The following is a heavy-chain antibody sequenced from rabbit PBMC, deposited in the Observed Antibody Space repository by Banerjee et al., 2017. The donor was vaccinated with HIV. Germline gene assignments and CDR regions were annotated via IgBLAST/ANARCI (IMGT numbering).Heavy chain of an antibody. CDR3: ARSTYGYDGYTYGGSPFNL. CDR2: IYAAKGST. J-gene: IGHJ4*01. Sequence: QSLEESGGDLVKPGASLTLTCTASGFDLSSYYYMCWVRQAPGKGLEWIGTIYAAKGSTDYASWVNGRFTISSDNAQNTVDLQMNSLTAADTATYFCARSTYGYDGYTYGGSPFNLWGPGTLVTVS. D-gene: IGHD6-1*01. CDR1: GFDLSSYYY. V-gene: IGHV1S40*01.